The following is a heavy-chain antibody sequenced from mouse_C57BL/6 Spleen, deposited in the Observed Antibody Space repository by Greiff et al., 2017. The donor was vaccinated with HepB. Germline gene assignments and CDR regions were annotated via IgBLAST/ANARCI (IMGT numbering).Heavy chain of an antibody. CDR1: GFNIKDDY. CDR2: IDPENGDT. D-gene: IGHD1-1*01. Sequence: EVKLQESGAELVRPGASVKLSCTASGFNIKDDYMHWVKQRPEQGLEWIGWIDPENGDTEYASKFQGKATITADTSSNTAYLQLSSLTSEDTAVYYCTRITTVEYWYFDVWGTGTTVTVSS. V-gene: IGHV14-4*01. J-gene: IGHJ1*03. CDR3: TRITTVEYWYFDV.